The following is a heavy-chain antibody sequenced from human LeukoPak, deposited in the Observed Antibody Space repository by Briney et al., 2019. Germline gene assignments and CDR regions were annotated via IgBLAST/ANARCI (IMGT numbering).Heavy chain of an antibody. CDR2: IYSGGST. CDR1: GFTVSSNY. Sequence: GGSLRLSCAASGFTVSSNYMSWVRQAPGKGLEWVSVIYSGGSTYYADSVKGRFTISRDNSKNTLYLQMNSLRAEDTAVYYCAKHTWEGYSLSFDYWGQGTLVTVSS. D-gene: IGHD5-18*01. CDR3: AKHTWEGYSLSFDY. J-gene: IGHJ4*02. V-gene: IGHV3-53*01.